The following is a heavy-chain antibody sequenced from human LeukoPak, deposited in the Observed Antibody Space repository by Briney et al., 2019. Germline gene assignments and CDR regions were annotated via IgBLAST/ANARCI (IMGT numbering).Heavy chain of an antibody. J-gene: IGHJ4*02. CDR3: ARHLSGITGYTYGRGIDY. CDR1: GFTFSSYE. CDR2: ITYDGSDK. Sequence: GGSLRLSCAASGFTFSSYEMNWVRQAPGKGLEWVAVITYDGSDKYYTDSVKGRFTISRDNAKTSLYLQMNSLRAEDTAVYYCARHLSGITGYTYGRGIDYWGQGTLVTVSS. V-gene: IGHV3-30*03. D-gene: IGHD5-18*01.